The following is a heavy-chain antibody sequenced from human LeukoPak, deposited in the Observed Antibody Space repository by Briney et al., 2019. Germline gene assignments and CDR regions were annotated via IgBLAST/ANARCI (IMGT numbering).Heavy chain of an antibody. CDR3: ASGDYYGSGSFDY. Sequence: SETLSLTCTVFGYSISSGYYWGWIRQPPGKGLEWIGSIYHSGSTYYNPSLKSRVTISVDTSKNQFSLKLSSVTAADTAEYYCASGDYYGSGSFDYWGQGTLVTVSS. CDR1: GYSISSGYY. V-gene: IGHV4-38-2*02. D-gene: IGHD3-10*01. CDR2: IYHSGST. J-gene: IGHJ4*02.